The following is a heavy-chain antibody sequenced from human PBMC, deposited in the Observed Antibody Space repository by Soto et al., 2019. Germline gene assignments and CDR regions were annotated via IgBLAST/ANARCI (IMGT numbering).Heavy chain of an antibody. D-gene: IGHD4-17*01. CDR2: ISYDGDYK. J-gene: IGHJ2*01. CDR3: AKGTTVTPWRYLDL. CDR1: RFTFSSYG. V-gene: IGHV3-30*18. Sequence: QEQLVESGGGVVQPGRSLRLSCEASRFTFSSYGMHWVRQAPGKGLGWVAVISYDGDYKNYADSVKGRFTIYRDNSKNTLYLHMNSLRGEDTAVYYCAKGTTVTPWRYLDLWGRGTLVSVSS.